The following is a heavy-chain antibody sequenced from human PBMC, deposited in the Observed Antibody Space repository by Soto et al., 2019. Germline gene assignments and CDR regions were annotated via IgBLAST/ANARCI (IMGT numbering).Heavy chain of an antibody. CDR2: IRSKAYGGTT. D-gene: IGHD3-3*01. CDR3: TRAEDYWSGYHFAY. V-gene: IGHV3-49*05. Sequence: EVQLVESGGGLVKPGRSLRLSCTASGFTFGDYAMSWFRQAPGKGLVWVGFIRSKAYGGTTEYAASVKGRFTISRDDSKSIAYLQMNSLKTEDTAVYYWTRAEDYWSGYHFAYWGQRTLVTVSS. J-gene: IGHJ4*02. CDR1: GFTFGDYA.